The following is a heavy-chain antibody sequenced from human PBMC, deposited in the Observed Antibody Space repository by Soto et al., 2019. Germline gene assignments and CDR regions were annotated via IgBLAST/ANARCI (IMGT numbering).Heavy chain of an antibody. CDR1: GYTFTGYY. J-gene: IGHJ4*02. CDR3: ARVTGLRATPFDY. D-gene: IGHD5-12*01. CDR2: INPNSGGT. V-gene: IGHV1-2*02. Sequence: GASVKVSCKASGYTFTGYYMHWVRQAPGQGLEWMGWINPNSGGTNYAQKFQGRVTMTRDTSISTAYMELSRLRSDDTAVYYCARVTGLRATPFDYWGRGTLVTVSS.